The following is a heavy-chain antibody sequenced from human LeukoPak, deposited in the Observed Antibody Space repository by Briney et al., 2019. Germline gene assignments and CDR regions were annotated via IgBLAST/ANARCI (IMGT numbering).Heavy chain of an antibody. V-gene: IGHV1-69*05. CDR1: GGTFSSYA. CDR2: IIPIFGTA. J-gene: IGHJ4*02. D-gene: IGHD5-12*01. CDR3: ARGRDIVATITWPHYFDY. Sequence: ASVKVSCKASGGTFSSYAISWVRQAPGQGLEWMGGIIPIFGTANYAQKFQGRVTMTRDMSTSTVYMELSSLRSEDTAVYYCARGRDIVATITWPHYFDYWGQGTLVTVSS.